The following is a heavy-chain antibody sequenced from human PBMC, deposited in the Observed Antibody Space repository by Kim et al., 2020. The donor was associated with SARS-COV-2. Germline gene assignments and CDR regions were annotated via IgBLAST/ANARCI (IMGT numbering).Heavy chain of an antibody. D-gene: IGHD3-10*01. J-gene: IGHJ5*02. V-gene: IGHV1-3*01. Sequence: QKFQGRVTITRDTSASTAYMELSSLRSEDTAVYYCARGEYYGSGSLGFDPWGQGTLVTVSS. CDR3: ARGEYYGSGSLGFDP.